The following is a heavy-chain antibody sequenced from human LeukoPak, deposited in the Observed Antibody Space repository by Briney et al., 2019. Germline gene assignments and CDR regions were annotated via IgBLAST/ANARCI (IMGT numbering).Heavy chain of an antibody. Sequence: GGSLRLSCATSRFNFDRYTIHWVRQAPGKGLEWVSLAGWAGGTTFYSDSVRGRFTISRDSGRKSVYLQMNSLTTDDTAFYFCAKELDTMFFDYWGQGALVTVSS. D-gene: IGHD3-10*02. V-gene: IGHV3-43*01. CDR3: AKELDTMFFDY. J-gene: IGHJ4*02. CDR1: RFNFDRYT. CDR2: AGWAGGTT.